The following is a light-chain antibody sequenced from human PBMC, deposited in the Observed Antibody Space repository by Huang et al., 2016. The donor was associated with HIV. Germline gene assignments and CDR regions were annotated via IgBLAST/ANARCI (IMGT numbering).Light chain of an antibody. CDR1: QDIRND. Sequence: AIQMTQSPSSLSASLGDRVIITCRASQDIRNDLGWYQQKPGKAPRLLIYTASSLQSGVTSRFSGSGSGTDYTLTISSLQPEDFVTYYCLQNYNYPYTFGQGTKLEIK. J-gene: IGKJ2*01. CDR3: LQNYNYPYT. CDR2: TAS. V-gene: IGKV1-6*01.